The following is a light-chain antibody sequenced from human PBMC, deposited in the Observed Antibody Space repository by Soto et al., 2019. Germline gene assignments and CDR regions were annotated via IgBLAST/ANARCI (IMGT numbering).Light chain of an antibody. CDR2: AAS. J-gene: IGKJ4*01. Sequence: DTQLTQSPSFLSASVGDRVTITCRASQGISSYLAWYQQKPGKAPKLLIYAASTLQSGVPSRFSGSGSGTEFTLAISLLQPEDFATYYCQQLNTYPLTCGGGTKVEIK. CDR1: QGISSY. CDR3: QQLNTYPLT. V-gene: IGKV1-9*01.